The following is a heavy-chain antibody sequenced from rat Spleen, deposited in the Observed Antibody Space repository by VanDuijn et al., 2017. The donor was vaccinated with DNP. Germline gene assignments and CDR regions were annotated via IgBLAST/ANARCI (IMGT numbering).Heavy chain of an antibody. CDR1: GFTFNNYW. CDR2: INYDGSNT. Sequence: EVQLVESGGGLVQPGRSLKLSCVASGFTFNNYWMTWIRQAPTKGLEWVATINYDGSNTYYRDSVKGRFTISRDNVQNTLYLQMSKLGSEDTAIYYCATYYGRFDYWGQGVMVTVSS. D-gene: IGHD1-6*01. V-gene: IGHV5-31*01. CDR3: ATYYGRFDY. J-gene: IGHJ2*01.